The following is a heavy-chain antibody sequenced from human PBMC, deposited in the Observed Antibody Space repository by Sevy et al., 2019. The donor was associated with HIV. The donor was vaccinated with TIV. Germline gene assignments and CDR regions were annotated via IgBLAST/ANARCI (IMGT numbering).Heavy chain of an antibody. J-gene: IGHJ3*02. V-gene: IGHV3-30*02. Sequence: GGSLRLSCAASGFTFSSYAMFWVRQAPGKGLEWVASIRSDGSNKKCADSVKGRFTISRDNPKNTLYLQMNSLRAEDTAVYYCTIDLHSSNAFDTWGQGIMVTVSS. CDR3: TIDLHSSNAFDT. CDR1: GFTFSSYA. D-gene: IGHD2-2*01. CDR2: IRSDGSNK.